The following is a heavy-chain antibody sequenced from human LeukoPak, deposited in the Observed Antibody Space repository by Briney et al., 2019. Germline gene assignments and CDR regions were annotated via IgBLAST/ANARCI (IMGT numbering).Heavy chain of an antibody. CDR3: ARNRWMDV. Sequence: PSETLSLTCTVSGGSIGSYYWSWIRQPPGKGLEWIGYMYYSGSTNYNPSLKSRVTISVDTSKNQFSLKLSSVTAADTAVYYCARNRWMDVWGQGTTVTVS. D-gene: IGHD3-16*02. J-gene: IGHJ6*02. V-gene: IGHV4-59*01. CDR2: MYYSGST. CDR1: GGSIGSYY.